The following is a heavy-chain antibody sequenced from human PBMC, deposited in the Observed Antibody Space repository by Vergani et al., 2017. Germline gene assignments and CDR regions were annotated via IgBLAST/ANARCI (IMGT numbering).Heavy chain of an antibody. J-gene: IGHJ6*03. CDR3: AREHMDIVVVPAATSDYYYYYMDV. V-gene: IGHV4-59*10. CDR2: IYTSGST. D-gene: IGHD2-2*03. Sequence: QVQLQQWGAGLLKPSETLSLTCAVYGGSFSGYYWSWIRQPPGKGLEWIGRIYTSGSTNYNPSLKSRVTMSVDTSKNQFSLKLSSVTAADTAVYYCAREHMDIVVVPAATSDYYYYYMDVWGKGTTVTVSS. CDR1: GGSFSGYY.